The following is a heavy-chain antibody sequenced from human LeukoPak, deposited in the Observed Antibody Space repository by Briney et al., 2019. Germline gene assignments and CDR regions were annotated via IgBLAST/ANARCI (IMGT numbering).Heavy chain of an antibody. V-gene: IGHV3-20*04. Sequence: GGSLRVSCASSVFTFDDYGMSWVRQAPGKGLECVSGISWNGGSTGYADSVKGRFTNSRDNAKNSLYLQMNSLGAADTALYYCATSEDYNWKLWYFDLWGRRTLVTVSS. CDR3: ATSEDYNWKLWYFDL. CDR2: ISWNGGST. J-gene: IGHJ2*01. D-gene: IGHD1-20*01. CDR1: VFTFDDYG.